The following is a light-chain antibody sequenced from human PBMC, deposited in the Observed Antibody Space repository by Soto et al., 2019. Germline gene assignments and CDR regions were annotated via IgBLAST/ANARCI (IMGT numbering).Light chain of an antibody. CDR1: QTISSY. V-gene: IGKV3-20*01. CDR3: QHFGSSPPKFT. J-gene: IGKJ2*01. Sequence: EIVLTQSPGTLSLSPGERATLSCRASQTISSYLAWYQHKPGQAPRLLIYDASSRATDIPDRFSGSGSGTDFTLTIGRLEPEDFAVYYCQHFGSSPPKFTFGLGTKLEIK. CDR2: DAS.